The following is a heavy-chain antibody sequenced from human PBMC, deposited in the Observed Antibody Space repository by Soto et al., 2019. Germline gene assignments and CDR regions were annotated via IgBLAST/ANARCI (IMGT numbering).Heavy chain of an antibody. J-gene: IGHJ3*02. CDR2: IYYSGST. V-gene: IGHV4-39*01. CDR3: ARQGITMIGRAFDI. CDR1: GGSISSSSYY. D-gene: IGHD3-10*02. Sequence: QLQLQESGPGLVKPSETLSLTCTVSGGSISSSSYYWGWIRQPPGKGLEWFGSIYYSGSTYYNPSLKSRVTISVDTSKDQFSLKLSSVTAADTAVYYCARQGITMIGRAFDIWGQGTMVTVSS.